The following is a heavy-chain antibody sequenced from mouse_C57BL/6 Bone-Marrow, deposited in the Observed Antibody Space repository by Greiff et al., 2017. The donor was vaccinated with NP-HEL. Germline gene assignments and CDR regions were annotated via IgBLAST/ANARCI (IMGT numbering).Heavy chain of an antibody. V-gene: IGHV8-12*01. CDR3: ARRRHHYGSSYFDY. D-gene: IGHD1-1*01. J-gene: IGHJ2*01. CDR1: GFSLSTSGMG. CDR2: IYWDDDK. Sequence: QVQLKESGPGILQSSQTLSLTCSFSGFSLSTSGMGVSWIRQPSGKGLEWLAHIYWDDDKRYNPSLKSRLTISKDTSRNQVFLKITSVDTADTATYYCARRRHHYGSSYFDYWGQGTTLTVSS.